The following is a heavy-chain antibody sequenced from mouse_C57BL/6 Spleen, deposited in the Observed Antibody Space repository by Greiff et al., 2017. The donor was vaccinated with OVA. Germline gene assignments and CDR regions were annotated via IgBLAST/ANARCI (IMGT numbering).Heavy chain of an antibody. J-gene: IGHJ1*03. CDR3: ARGGSTYWYFDV. D-gene: IGHD1-1*01. CDR1: GYTFTSYW. Sequence: VQLQQPGAELVEPGASVSLTCKASGYTFTSYWMHWVKQRPGRGLEWIGRIDPNSGGTKYNEKFKSKATLTVDNPSSTAYMQLSSLTSEDSAVYYCARGGSTYWYFDVWGTGTTVTVSS. CDR2: IDPNSGGT. V-gene: IGHV1-72*01.